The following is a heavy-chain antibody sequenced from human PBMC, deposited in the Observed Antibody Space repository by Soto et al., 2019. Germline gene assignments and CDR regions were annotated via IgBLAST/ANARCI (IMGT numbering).Heavy chain of an antibody. D-gene: IGHD6-19*01. J-gene: IGHJ4*02. CDR2: IYYGGST. V-gene: IGHV4-59*08. CDR1: GGSISSYY. CDR3: ATSYSSGLNVY. Sequence: SETLSLTCTVSGGSISSYYWSWIRQPPGKGLEWIGYIYYGGSTNYNPSLKSRVTISVDTSKNQFSLKLSSVTAADTAVYYCATSYSSGLNVYWGQGTLVTVSS.